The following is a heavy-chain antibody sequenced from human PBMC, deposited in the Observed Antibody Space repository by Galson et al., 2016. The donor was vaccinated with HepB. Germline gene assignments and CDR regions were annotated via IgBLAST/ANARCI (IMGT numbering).Heavy chain of an antibody. CDR3: ARGTKRCCSGSNCYPLDH. J-gene: IGHJ4*02. Sequence: SLRLSCAASGFTFSTYAMTWVRQAPGKGLEWVSVIADSGDDTHHADSVKGRFIMSRDNSKNTVYLQMNNLRDEDTAIYFCARGTKRCCSGSNCYPLDHWGQGTLVTVSS. V-gene: IGHV3-23*01. CDR1: GFTFSTYA. D-gene: IGHD2-15*01. CDR2: IADSGDDT.